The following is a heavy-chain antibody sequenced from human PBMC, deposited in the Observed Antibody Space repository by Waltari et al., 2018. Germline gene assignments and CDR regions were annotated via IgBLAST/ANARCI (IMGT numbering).Heavy chain of an antibody. J-gene: IGHJ4*02. Sequence: QVQLQESGPGLVKPSETLSLACTVSGGSIGNYYWSWIRQPPGKGLEWIGYVFYTWRTNYHPSLKSRVTISVDTSKNQFSLKLSSVTAADTAVYYCARVAVADTFDYWGQGTLVTVSS. D-gene: IGHD6-19*01. CDR3: ARVAVADTFDY. CDR2: VFYTWRT. V-gene: IGHV4-59*01. CDR1: GGSIGNYY.